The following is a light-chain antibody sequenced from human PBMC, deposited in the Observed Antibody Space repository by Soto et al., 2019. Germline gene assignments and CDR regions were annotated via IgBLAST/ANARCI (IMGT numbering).Light chain of an antibody. V-gene: IGLV2-8*01. J-gene: IGLJ1*01. CDR1: SSDVGGYNY. CDR3: SSYAGSNTYV. CDR2: EVS. Sequence: QSALTQPPSASGSPGQSVTISCTGTSSDVGGYNYVSWYQHHPGKAPKLMISEVSKRPSGVPDRFSGSKSGNTASLTVSGLQAEDEADYYCSSYAGSNTYVFGTGTKLTVL.